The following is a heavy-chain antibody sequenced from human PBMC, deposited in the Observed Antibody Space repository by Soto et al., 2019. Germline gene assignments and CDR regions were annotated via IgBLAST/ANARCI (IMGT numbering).Heavy chain of an antibody. V-gene: IGHV1-46*01. CDR3: ARDPIPGWIQLSEGRWFDP. D-gene: IGHD5-18*01. Sequence: ASVKVSCKASGYTFTSYYMHWVRQAPGQGLEWMGIINPSGGSTSYAQKFQGRVTMTRDTSTSTVYMELSSLRSEDTAVYYCARDPIPGWIQLSEGRWFDPWGQGTLVTVSS. CDR1: GYTFTSYY. CDR2: INPSGGST. J-gene: IGHJ5*02.